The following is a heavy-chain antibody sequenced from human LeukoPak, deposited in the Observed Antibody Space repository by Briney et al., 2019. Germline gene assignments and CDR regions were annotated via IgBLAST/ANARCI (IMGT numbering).Heavy chain of an antibody. J-gene: IGHJ4*02. CDR1: GFTFSSYW. CDR3: ARDQVNY. V-gene: IGHV3-7*04. CDR2: TKQDGSEK. Sequence: QSGGSLRLSCAASGFTFSSYWMNWVRQVPGKGLEWVAHTKQDGSEKYYVESVKGRFTISRDNAKNSLCLQMNSLRVEDTAVYYCARDQVNYWGQGTLVTVSS.